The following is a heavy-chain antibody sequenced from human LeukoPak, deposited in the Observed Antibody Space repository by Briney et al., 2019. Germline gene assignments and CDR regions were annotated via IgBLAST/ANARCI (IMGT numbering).Heavy chain of an antibody. CDR1: GGTFSSYA. CDR3: ARPQGQGNYGMDV. V-gene: IGHV1-69*04. J-gene: IGHJ6*02. CDR2: IIPILGIA. Sequence: ASVKASCKASGGTFSSYAISWVRQAPGQGLEWMGRIIPILGIANYAQKFQGRVTITADKSTSTAYMELSSLRSDDTAVYYCARPQGQGNYGMDVWGQGTTVTVSS.